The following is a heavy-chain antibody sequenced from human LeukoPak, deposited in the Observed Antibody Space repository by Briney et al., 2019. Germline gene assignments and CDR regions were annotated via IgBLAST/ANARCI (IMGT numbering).Heavy chain of an antibody. D-gene: IGHD3-16*02. Sequence: GGSLTLSCVGSGFGFGDFGMSWVRQAPGKGLEWVSYSADGSTTKYYADSVKGRFIISRDNAKKSLYLKMNSLRVEDTAVYYCARRSLEGFDYWGQGTLVTVSS. CDR3: ARRSLEGFDY. CDR2: SADGSTTK. CDR1: GFGFGDFG. V-gene: IGHV3-48*04. J-gene: IGHJ4*02.